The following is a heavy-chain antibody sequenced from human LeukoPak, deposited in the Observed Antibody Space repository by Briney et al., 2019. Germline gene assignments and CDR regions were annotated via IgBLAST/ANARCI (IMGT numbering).Heavy chain of an antibody. J-gene: IGHJ4*02. CDR3: ARHRDDILTANHPEIFDY. D-gene: IGHD3-9*01. V-gene: IGHV4-59*08. CDR1: GFTFSSYSMN. CDR2: IYYSGKT. Sequence: PGGSLRLSCAASGFTFSSYSMNWVRQPPGKGLEWIANIYYSGKTNYNPSLKSRVTISVDTSKNQFSLKLSSLTAADTAVYYCARHRDDILTANHPEIFDYWGQGNLVTVSS.